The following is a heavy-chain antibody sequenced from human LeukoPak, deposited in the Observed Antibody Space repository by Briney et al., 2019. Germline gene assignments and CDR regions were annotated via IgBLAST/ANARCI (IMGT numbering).Heavy chain of an antibody. V-gene: IGHV1-3*01. J-gene: IGHJ4*02. CDR3: ATETAIFGVVNAAFDY. CDR2: INAGNGNT. CDR1: GYTYTSYA. Sequence: ASVKVSCKASGYTYTSYAMHWVRQAPGQRLEWMGWINAGNGNTKYSQKFQGRVTITRDTSASTAYMELSSLRSEDTAVYYCATETAIFGVVNAAFDYWGQGTLVTVSS. D-gene: IGHD3-3*01.